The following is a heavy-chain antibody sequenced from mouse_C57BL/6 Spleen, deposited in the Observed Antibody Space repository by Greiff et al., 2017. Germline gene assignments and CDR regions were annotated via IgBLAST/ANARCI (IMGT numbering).Heavy chain of an antibody. J-gene: IGHJ2*01. CDR3: AREEYDDY. D-gene: IGHD2-14*01. CDR2: IYPGDGDT. V-gene: IGHV1-80*01. CDR1: GYAFSSYW. Sequence: QVQLQQSGAELVKPGASVKISCKASGYAFSSYWMNWVKQRPGKGLEWIGQIYPGDGDTNYNGKFKGKATLNADKSSSTACMQLSSLTTEDSAVYLCAREEYDDYWGQGTALTVST.